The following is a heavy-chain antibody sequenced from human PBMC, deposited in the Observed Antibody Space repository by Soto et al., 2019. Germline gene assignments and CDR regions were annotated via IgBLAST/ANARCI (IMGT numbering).Heavy chain of an antibody. Sequence: ASVKVSCKASGYTFTSYGISWVRQAPGQGLEWMGWISAYNGNTNYAQKLQGRVTMTTDTSTSTAYMELRSLRSDDTAVYYCARPHDYIWGSYPNGAFDIWGQGTMVTVSS. D-gene: IGHD3-16*02. J-gene: IGHJ3*02. CDR2: ISAYNGNT. V-gene: IGHV1-18*01. CDR3: ARPHDYIWGSYPNGAFDI. CDR1: GYTFTSYG.